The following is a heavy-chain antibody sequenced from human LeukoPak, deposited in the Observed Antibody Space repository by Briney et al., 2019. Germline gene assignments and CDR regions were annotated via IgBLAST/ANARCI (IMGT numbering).Heavy chain of an antibody. CDR1: GYTFTSYG. Sequence: ASVKVSCKASGYTFTSYGISWVRQAPGQGLEWMGWISAYNGNTNYAQKLQGRVTMTTDTSTSTAYMELRSLRSEDTAVYYCAIPYYYDSSGYSWYFDLWGRGTLVTVSS. D-gene: IGHD3-22*01. V-gene: IGHV1-18*01. CDR3: AIPYYYDSSGYSWYFDL. CDR2: ISAYNGNT. J-gene: IGHJ2*01.